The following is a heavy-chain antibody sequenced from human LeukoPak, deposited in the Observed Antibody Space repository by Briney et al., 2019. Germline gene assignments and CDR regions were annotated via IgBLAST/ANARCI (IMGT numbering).Heavy chain of an antibody. V-gene: IGHV4-34*01. D-gene: IGHD4-23*01. J-gene: IGHJ6*03. Sequence: SETLSLTCAVYGGSFSGYYWSWIRQPPGKGLEWIGEINHSGSTNYNPSLTSRVTISVDTSKNQFSLKLSSVTAADTAVYYCARGPGRVVKSHYYYYMDVWGKGTTVTVSS. CDR2: INHSGST. CDR3: ARGPGRVVKSHYYYYMDV. CDR1: GGSFSGYY.